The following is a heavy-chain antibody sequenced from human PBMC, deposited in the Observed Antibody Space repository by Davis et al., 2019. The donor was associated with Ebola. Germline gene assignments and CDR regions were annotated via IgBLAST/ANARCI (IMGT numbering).Heavy chain of an antibody. Sequence: MPSETLSLTCTVSGGSVSSGSYYWSWIRQPPGKGLEWIGYIYYSGSTYYNPSLKSRVTISVDTSKNQFSLKLSSVTAADTAVYYCSGSTGQVWFGELFGYYYMDVWGKGTTVTVSS. D-gene: IGHD3-10*01. J-gene: IGHJ6*03. CDR1: GGSVSSGSYY. V-gene: IGHV4-61*01. CDR2: IYYSGST. CDR3: SGSTGQVWFGELFGYYYMDV.